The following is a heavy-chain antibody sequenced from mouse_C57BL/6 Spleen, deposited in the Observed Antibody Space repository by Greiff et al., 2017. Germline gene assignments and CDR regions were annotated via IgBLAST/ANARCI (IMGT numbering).Heavy chain of an antibody. CDR3: ARAITTVVAHYFDY. J-gene: IGHJ2*01. D-gene: IGHD1-1*01. CDR2: INYDGSST. V-gene: IGHV5-16*01. CDR1: GFTFSDYY. Sequence: EVNVVESEGGLVQPGSSMKLSCTASGFTFSDYYMAWVRQVPEKGLEWVANINYDGSSTYYLDSLKSRFIISRDNAKNILYLQMSSLKSEDTATYYCARAITTVVAHYFDYWGQGTTLTVSS.